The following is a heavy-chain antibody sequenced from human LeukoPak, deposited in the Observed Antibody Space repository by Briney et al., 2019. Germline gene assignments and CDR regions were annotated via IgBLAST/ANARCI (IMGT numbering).Heavy chain of an antibody. V-gene: IGHV1-58*01. CDR1: GFTFTSSA. CDR3: AATDRPVWFGDYYYYGMDV. CDR2: IVVGSGNT. Sequence: SVKVSCKASGFTFTSSAVQWVRQARGQRLEWIGWIVVGSGNTNYAQKFQERVTITRDMSTSTAYMELSSLRSEDTAVYYCAATDRPVWFGDYYYYGMDVWGQGTTVTVSS. D-gene: IGHD3-10*01. J-gene: IGHJ6*02.